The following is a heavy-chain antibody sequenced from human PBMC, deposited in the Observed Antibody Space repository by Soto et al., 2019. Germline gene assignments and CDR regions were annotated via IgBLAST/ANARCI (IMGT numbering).Heavy chain of an antibody. V-gene: IGHV4-39*01. CDR2: IYYSGST. CDR1: TGSISTSSYY. D-gene: IGHD1-26*01. Sequence: SETLSLTCTVSTGSISTSSYYWGWIRQPPGKGLEWIGTIYYSGSTYYNPSLKSRVTISVDTSKNQFSLKLSSVTAADTAVYYCARHQWELPSCWFDPWGQGTLVTVSS. J-gene: IGHJ5*02. CDR3: ARHQWELPSCWFDP.